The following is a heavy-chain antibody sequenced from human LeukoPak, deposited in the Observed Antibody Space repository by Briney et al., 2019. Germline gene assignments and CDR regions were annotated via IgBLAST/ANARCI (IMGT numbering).Heavy chain of an antibody. J-gene: IGHJ4*02. CDR1: GFTFSTFS. CDR3: ARDRDYAFDY. V-gene: IGHV3-48*02. D-gene: IGHD4-17*01. CDR2: ISPSSSAI. Sequence: GGSLRLSCAASGFTFSTFSMNRVRQAPGKGLEWVSYISPSSSAIDHADSVKGRFTISRDNAKNSLYLQMNSLRDEDTAVYYCARDRDYAFDYWGQGIRVTVSS.